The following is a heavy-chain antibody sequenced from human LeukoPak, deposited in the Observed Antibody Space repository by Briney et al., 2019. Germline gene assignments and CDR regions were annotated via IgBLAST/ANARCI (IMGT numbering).Heavy chain of an antibody. V-gene: IGHV3-15*01. CDR3: ATDYLYDILTGSKY. J-gene: IGHJ4*02. Sequence: GGSLRLSCAASGFTFSGSAMHWVRQAPGKGLEWVGRIKSKTDGGTTDYAAPVKGRFTISRDDSKNTLYLQMNSLKMEDSAVYYCATDYLYDILTGSKYWGQGTLVTVSS. CDR1: GFTFSGSA. D-gene: IGHD3-9*01. CDR2: IKSKTDGGTT.